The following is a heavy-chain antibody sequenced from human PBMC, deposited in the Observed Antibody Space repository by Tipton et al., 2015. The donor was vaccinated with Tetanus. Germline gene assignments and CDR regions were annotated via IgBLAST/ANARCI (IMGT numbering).Heavy chain of an antibody. CDR1: GFTFRTYD. V-gene: IGHV3-23*01. J-gene: IGHJ4*02. D-gene: IGHD6-13*01. CDR3: AKMRSFSSTWYFDY. Sequence: GSLRLSCAASGFTFRTYDMTWVRQAPGKGLEWVSAIGANGRSTYYAGSVKGRFATYRDNSNNTLYLRMNSLRAEDTAVYYCAKMRSFSSTWYFDYWGQGALVTVSS. CDR2: IGANGRST.